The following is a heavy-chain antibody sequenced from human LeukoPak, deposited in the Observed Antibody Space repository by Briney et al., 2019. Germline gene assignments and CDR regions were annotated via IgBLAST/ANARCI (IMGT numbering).Heavy chain of an antibody. CDR1: GGSISSSSYY. D-gene: IGHD6-13*01. Sequence: ASETLSLTCTVSGGSISSSSYYWGWIRQPPGKGLEWIGSIYYSGSTYYNPSLKSRVTISVDTSKNQFSLKLSSVTAADTAVYYCARRIAAAGPSRLPFDYWGQGTLVTVSS. J-gene: IGHJ4*02. CDR2: IYYSGST. CDR3: ARRIAAAGPSRLPFDY. V-gene: IGHV4-39*01.